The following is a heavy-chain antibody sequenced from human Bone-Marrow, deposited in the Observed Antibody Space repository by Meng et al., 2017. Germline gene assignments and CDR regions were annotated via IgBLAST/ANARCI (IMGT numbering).Heavy chain of an antibody. CDR3: ARNGGSPFDS. J-gene: IGHJ4*02. Sequence: GGSLRLSCKGYGYRFTSHWIGGVRQMPGKGLEWMGIIFPEDADIRDSPSFQGQVTISADKSTSPVYLQWSILRASDTAIYYCARNGGSPFDSWGQGTLVTVSS. V-gene: IGHV5-51*01. CDR2: IFPEDADI. CDR1: GYRFTSHW.